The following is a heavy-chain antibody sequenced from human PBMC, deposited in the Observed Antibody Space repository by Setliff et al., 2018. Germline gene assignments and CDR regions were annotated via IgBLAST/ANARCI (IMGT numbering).Heavy chain of an antibody. CDR1: GGSVRNHY. J-gene: IGHJ6*03. CDR3: ARLALTGYDTSGYYYALDYYYYMDV. Sequence: KTSETLSLTCTVSGGSVRNHYWSWIRQPPGKGLEWIGYVYHSGSTNYNPSLKSRVTISVDTSKNQFSLKLSSVTAADTAVYFCARLALTGYDTSGYYYALDYYYYMDVWGKGTTVTVSS. V-gene: IGHV4-59*02. D-gene: IGHD3-22*01. CDR2: VYHSGST.